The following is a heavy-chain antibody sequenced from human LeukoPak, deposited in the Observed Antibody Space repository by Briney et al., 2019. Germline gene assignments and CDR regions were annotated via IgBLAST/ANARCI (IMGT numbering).Heavy chain of an antibody. CDR1: GGTVSSYV. J-gene: IGHJ4*02. D-gene: IGHD6-19*01. Sequence: ASVKVSCKASGGTVSSYVISWVRQAPGQGLEWMGRIIPILGAPNYAQKFQGRVTITADESTGTAYMELHSLRSEDQAVYYCARGALTPGPIAVETTHFDYWGQGTPVAVSS. CDR2: IIPILGAP. V-gene: IGHV1-69*13. CDR3: ARGALTPGPIAVETTHFDY.